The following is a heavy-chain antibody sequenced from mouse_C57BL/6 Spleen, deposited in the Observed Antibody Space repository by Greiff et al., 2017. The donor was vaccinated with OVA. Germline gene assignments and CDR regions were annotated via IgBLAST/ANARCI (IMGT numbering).Heavy chain of an antibody. CDR2: INPNNGGT. V-gene: IGHV1-26*01. Sequence: VQLQQSGPELVKPGASVKISCKASGYTFTDYYMNWVKQSHGTSLEWIGDINPNNGGTSYNQKFKGKATLTVDKSSSTAYMELRSLTSEDSAVYYCASYYGSSLYAMDYWGQGTSVTVSS. CDR3: ASYYGSSLYAMDY. CDR1: GYTFTDYY. D-gene: IGHD1-1*01. J-gene: IGHJ4*01.